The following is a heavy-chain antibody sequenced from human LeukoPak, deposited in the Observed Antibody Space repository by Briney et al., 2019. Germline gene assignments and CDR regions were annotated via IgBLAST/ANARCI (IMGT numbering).Heavy chain of an antibody. CDR1: GFTFDDYA. D-gene: IGHD3-10*01. J-gene: IGHJ3*02. CDR2: ISWNSGSI. CDR3: AKAGSGSTGSAFDI. Sequence: PGGSLRLFCAASGFTFDDYAMHWVRQAPGKGLEWVSGISWNSGSIGYADSVKGRFTISRDNAKNSLYLQMNSLRAEDMALYYCAKAGSGSTGSAFDIWGQGTMVTVSS. V-gene: IGHV3-9*03.